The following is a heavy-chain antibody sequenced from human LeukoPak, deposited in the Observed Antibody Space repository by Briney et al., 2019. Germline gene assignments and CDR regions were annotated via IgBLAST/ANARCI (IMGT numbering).Heavy chain of an antibody. Sequence: SETLSLTCAVSGGSISSSNFWSWVRQPPGEGLEWIGEIYHSGSTNYNPSLKSQVTISVDKSKNQFSLKPSSVTAADTAVYYCTRERMGRYFDLWGRGTLVTVSS. CDR1: GGSISSSNF. D-gene: IGHD2-8*01. J-gene: IGHJ2*01. CDR3: TRERMGRYFDL. CDR2: IYHSGST. V-gene: IGHV4-4*02.